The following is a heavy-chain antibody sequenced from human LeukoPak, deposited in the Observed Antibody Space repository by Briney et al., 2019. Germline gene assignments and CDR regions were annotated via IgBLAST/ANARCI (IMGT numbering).Heavy chain of an antibody. CDR3: ASPFFDF. Sequence: SETPSLTCTVSGGSITSGSYYWGWIRQPPGKGLEWIGSINYSGSTSGSTYYNPSLKSRITISVDTSKNQFSLKLSSMTAADTAVYYCASPFFDFWGQGTLVTVSS. V-gene: IGHV4-39*01. CDR2: INYSGSTSGST. CDR1: GGSITSGSYY. J-gene: IGHJ4*02.